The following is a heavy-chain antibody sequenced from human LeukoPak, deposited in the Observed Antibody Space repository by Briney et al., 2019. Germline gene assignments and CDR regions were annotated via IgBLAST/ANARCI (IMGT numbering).Heavy chain of an antibody. Sequence: SETLSLTCTVSGVSISSGDYYWRWIRQPPGKGLEWIGYIYYSGSTYYNPSLKSRVTISVDTSKNQFSLKLSSVTAADTAVYYCALTYYYDSSGYYFDHWGQGTLVTVSS. D-gene: IGHD3-22*01. CDR1: GVSISSGDYY. J-gene: IGHJ4*02. CDR3: ALTYYYDSSGYYFDH. CDR2: IYYSGST. V-gene: IGHV4-30-4*01.